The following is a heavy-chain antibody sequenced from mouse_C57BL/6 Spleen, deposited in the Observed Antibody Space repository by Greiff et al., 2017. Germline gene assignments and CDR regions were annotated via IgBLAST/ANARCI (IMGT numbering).Heavy chain of an antibody. J-gene: IGHJ2*01. CDR3: ARGDGYPG. CDR1: GYAFSSSW. Sequence: QVQLKESGPELVKPGASVKISCKASGYAFSSSWMNWVKQRPGKGLEWIGRIYPGDGDTNYNGKFKGKATLTADKSSSTAYMQLSSLTSEDSAVYFCARGDGYPGWGQGTTLTVSS. CDR2: IYPGDGDT. D-gene: IGHD2-3*01. V-gene: IGHV1-82*01.